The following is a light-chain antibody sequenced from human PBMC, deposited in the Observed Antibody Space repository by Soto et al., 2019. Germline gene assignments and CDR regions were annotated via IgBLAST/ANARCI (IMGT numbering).Light chain of an antibody. J-gene: IGLJ2*01. V-gene: IGLV2-14*03. CDR2: DVS. CDR1: SSDVGGYNY. Sequence: QSALTQPASVSGSPGQSITISCTGTSSDVGGYNYVSWYQQHPGKAPKLMIYDVSIRPSGVSNRFSGSKSGNTDSLTISGLQAEDEADYYCSSYTSSSTLKVFGGGTKVTVL. CDR3: SSYTSSSTLKV.